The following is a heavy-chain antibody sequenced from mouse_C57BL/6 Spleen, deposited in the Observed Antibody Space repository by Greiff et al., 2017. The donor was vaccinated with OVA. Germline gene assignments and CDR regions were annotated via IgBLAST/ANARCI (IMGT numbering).Heavy chain of an antibody. CDR2: ISYDGSN. V-gene: IGHV3-6*01. Sequence: EVKLVESGPGLVKPSQSLSLTCSVTGYSITSGYYWNWIRQFPGNKLEWMGYISYDGSNNYNPSLKNRISITRDTSKNQFFLKLNSVTTEDTATYYCAREGLGSYYYAMDYWGQGTSVTVSS. J-gene: IGHJ4*01. CDR3: AREGLGSYYYAMDY. CDR1: GYSITSGYY. D-gene: IGHD3-3*01.